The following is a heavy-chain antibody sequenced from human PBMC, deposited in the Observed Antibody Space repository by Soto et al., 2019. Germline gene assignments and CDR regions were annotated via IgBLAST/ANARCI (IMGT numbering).Heavy chain of an antibody. Sequence: GGALRLSSAAPGVSFGDSYMSWIRQSTRKGLEWLSYISGGSSYTKYAESVKGRFTISRDNARRSLFLQVNGLRADDTAIYYCAKTRVADSGYYFDHWGQGTMVTVSS. D-gene: IGHD3-10*01. CDR2: ISGGSSYT. J-gene: IGHJ4*02. CDR1: GVSFGDSY. CDR3: AKTRVADSGYYFDH. V-gene: IGHV3-11*03.